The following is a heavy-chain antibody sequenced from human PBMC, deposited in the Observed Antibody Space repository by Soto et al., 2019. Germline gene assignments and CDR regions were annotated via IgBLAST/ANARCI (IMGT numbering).Heavy chain of an antibody. CDR2: IYYSGAT. CDR1: AGSITNYY. CDR3: ARIRGAGGYSFSDF. Sequence: PSETLSLTCTVSAGSITNYYWSWIRQPPGKGLEWIGYIYYSGATNYNPSLEGRVTISVDTSKNQFSLQLSSVTAADTAVYYCARIRGAGGYSFSDFWGQGTLVTVSS. D-gene: IGHD5-18*01. V-gene: IGHV4-59*01. J-gene: IGHJ4*02.